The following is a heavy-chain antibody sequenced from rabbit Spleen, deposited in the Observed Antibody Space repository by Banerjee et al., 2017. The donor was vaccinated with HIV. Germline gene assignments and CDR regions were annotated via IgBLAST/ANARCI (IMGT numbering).Heavy chain of an antibody. CDR1: GVSFSSNNY. D-gene: IGHD8-1*01. J-gene: IGHJ6*01. CDR2: MDTGSSGFT. V-gene: IGHV1S40*01. CDR3: ARDAGTSFSTYGMDL. Sequence: QSLEESGGDLVKPGASLTLTCTASGVSFSSNNYMCWVRQAPGKGLEWIACMDTGSSGFTYFASWAKGRFTVSKTASTTVTLHMTSLTAADTATYFCARDAGTSFSTYGMDLWGPGTLVTVS.